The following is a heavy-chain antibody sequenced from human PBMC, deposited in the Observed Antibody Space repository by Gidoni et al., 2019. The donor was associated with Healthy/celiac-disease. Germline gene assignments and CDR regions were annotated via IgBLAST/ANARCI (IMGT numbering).Heavy chain of an antibody. CDR3: ARRPRRVYDFRFGFDY. J-gene: IGHJ4*02. CDR1: GGSFSGYY. Sequence: QVQLQQWGAGLLKPSETLSLTCAVHGGSFSGYYWSWIRQPPGKGLEWIGEINHSGSTNYNPSLKSRVTISVDTSKNQFSLKLSSVTAADTAVYYCARRPRRVYDFRFGFDYWGQGTLVTVSS. CDR2: INHSGST. D-gene: IGHD3-3*01. V-gene: IGHV4-34*01.